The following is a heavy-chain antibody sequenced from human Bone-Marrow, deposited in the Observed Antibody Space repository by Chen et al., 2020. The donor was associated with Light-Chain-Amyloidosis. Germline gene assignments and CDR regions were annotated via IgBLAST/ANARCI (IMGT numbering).Heavy chain of an antibody. Sequence: EVNLVESGGGLVKPGGSLRLSCAASGFIFSGAWMSWVRQAPGKGLEWLGRIKSDADGGTTDYAAPVQGRFSISRDDSKKTLYLQMSSLKIEDTAMYYCTTDGRTDYWGQGTLVTVSS. CDR1: GFIFSGAW. V-gene: IGHV3-15*01. CDR2: IKSDADGGTT. J-gene: IGHJ4*02. CDR3: TTDGRTDY.